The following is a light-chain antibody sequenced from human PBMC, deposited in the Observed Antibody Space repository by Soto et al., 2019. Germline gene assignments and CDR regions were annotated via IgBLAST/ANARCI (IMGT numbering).Light chain of an antibody. Sequence: ERVMTQSPATLSVSPGERATLSCRASQSVSSNLAWFQHKPGQAPRLLIYGASTRATGVPARLSGSGSWTEFTLTITSLQSEDFAVYYCQQYDDWGTFGQGTKVEIK. V-gene: IGKV3-15*01. CDR1: QSVSSN. J-gene: IGKJ1*01. CDR3: QQYDDWGT. CDR2: GAS.